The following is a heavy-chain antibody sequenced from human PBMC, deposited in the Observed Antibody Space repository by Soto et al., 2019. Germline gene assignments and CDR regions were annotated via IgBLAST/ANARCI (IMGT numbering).Heavy chain of an antibody. CDR1: GFTFSRHA. J-gene: IGHJ4*02. V-gene: IGHV3-23*01. CDR2: LSDSGGST. Sequence: GGSLRVSCTASGFTFSRHAMTWVRQAPGKGLEWVSGLSDSGGSTYYADSVKGRFTISRDNSMNTLYLQMNTLRAEDTAVYYCAKVSSSWYAGFFDLWGQGTLVTVSS. CDR3: AKVSSSWYAGFFDL. D-gene: IGHD6-13*01.